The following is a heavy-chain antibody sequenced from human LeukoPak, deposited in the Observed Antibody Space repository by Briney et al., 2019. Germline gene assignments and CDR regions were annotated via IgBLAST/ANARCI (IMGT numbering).Heavy chain of an antibody. V-gene: IGHV1-18*01. Sequence: ASVTVSCMASGYTFTSYSISWVRQAPGQGLEWMGWISAYNGNTIYAQKVKGRVTMTTDTSTSTAYMELRSLKSDDTAVYYCARASYCSDGSCYSDYWGQGTLVTVSS. CDR1: GYTFTSYS. J-gene: IGHJ4*02. CDR3: ARASYCSDGSCYSDY. D-gene: IGHD2-15*01. CDR2: ISAYNGNT.